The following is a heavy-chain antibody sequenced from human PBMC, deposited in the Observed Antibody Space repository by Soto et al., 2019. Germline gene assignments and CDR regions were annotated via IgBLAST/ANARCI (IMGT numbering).Heavy chain of an antibody. Sequence: SGPTLVNPTQTLTLTCTFSGFSLSTSGVGVGWIRQPPGKALEWLALIYWNDDKRYSPSLKSRLTITKDTSKNQVVLTMTNMDPVDTATYYCAHRGYYDSSGLDFDYWGQGTLVTVSS. CDR1: GFSLSTSGVG. D-gene: IGHD3-22*01. CDR3: AHRGYYDSSGLDFDY. J-gene: IGHJ4*02. V-gene: IGHV2-5*01. CDR2: IYWNDDK.